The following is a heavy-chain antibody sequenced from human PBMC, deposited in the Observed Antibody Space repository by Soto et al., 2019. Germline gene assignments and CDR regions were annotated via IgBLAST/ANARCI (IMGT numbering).Heavy chain of an antibody. CDR3: ARGEYCSGGSCRGPYYYYYMDV. V-gene: IGHV4-34*01. CDR2: INHSGST. J-gene: IGHJ6*03. D-gene: IGHD2-15*01. Sequence: KPSETLSLTCAVYGGSFSGYYWSWIRQPPGKGLEWIGEINHSGSTNYNPSLKSRVTISVDTSKNQFSLKLSSVTAADTAVYYCARGEYCSGGSCRGPYYYYYMDVWGKGTTVTVSS. CDR1: GGSFSGYY.